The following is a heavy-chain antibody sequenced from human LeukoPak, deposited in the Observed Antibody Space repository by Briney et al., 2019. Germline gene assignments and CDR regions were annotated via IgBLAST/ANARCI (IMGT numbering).Heavy chain of an antibody. Sequence: PGGSLRLSCAASGFPFSNYWMHWVRHAPGKGLVWVSRMNSDGSSTSYADSVKGRFTISRDNAKNTLYLQMNSLRAEDVAVYYCATVSRSSGRGYFDYWGPGTLVTVSS. CDR1: GFPFSNYW. J-gene: IGHJ4*02. CDR2: MNSDGSST. CDR3: ATVSRSSGRGYFDY. D-gene: IGHD6-19*01. V-gene: IGHV3-74*01.